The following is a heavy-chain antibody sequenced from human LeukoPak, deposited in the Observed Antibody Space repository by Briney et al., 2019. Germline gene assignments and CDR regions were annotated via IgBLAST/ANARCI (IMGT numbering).Heavy chain of an antibody. CDR2: INPSGGST. Sequence: ASVKVSCKASGYTFTSYYMHWVRQAPGQGLEWMGIINPSGGSTGYAQKLQGRVTMTTDTSTSTAYMELRSLRSDDTAVYYCARAPPNYDFWSGYYYYYGMDVWGQGTTVTVSS. CDR3: ARAPPNYDFWSGYYYYYGMDV. J-gene: IGHJ6*02. CDR1: GYTFTSYY. D-gene: IGHD3-3*01. V-gene: IGHV1-46*01.